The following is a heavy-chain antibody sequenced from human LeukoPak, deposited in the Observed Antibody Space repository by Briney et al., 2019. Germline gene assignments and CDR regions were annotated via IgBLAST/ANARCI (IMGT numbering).Heavy chain of an antibody. CDR3: ARGKYSVDYYDSSGTIDY. J-gene: IGHJ4*02. CDR2: ISPSGGST. V-gene: IGHV1-46*01. D-gene: IGHD3-22*01. CDR1: GYTFTRYY. Sequence: ASVKVSCKAFGYTFTRYYMHWVRQAPGQGPEWMGVISPSGGSTTYAQKFQGRVTLTRDMSTSTDYLELSSLRSDDTAVYYCARGKYSVDYYDSSGTIDYWGQGTLVTVSS.